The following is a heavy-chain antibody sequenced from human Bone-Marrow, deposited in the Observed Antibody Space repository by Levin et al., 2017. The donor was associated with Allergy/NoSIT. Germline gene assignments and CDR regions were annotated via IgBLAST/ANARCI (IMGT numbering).Heavy chain of an antibody. Sequence: TAGGSLRLSCAASGFTFSNAWMTWVRQAPGKGLEWVGLIKSKTDGETTDYAAPVKGRFTISRDDSRDTLYLQLTTLEAEDSAVYYCATNRYCSTACSEPHWGVLANWGQGALVTVSS. CDR3: ATNRYCSTACSEPHWGVLAN. CDR2: IKSKTDGETT. CDR1: GFTFSNAW. D-gene: IGHD6-19*01. V-gene: IGHV3-15*01. J-gene: IGHJ4*02.